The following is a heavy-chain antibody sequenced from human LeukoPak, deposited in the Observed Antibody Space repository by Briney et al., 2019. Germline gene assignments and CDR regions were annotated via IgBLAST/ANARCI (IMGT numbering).Heavy chain of an antibody. J-gene: IGHJ4*02. CDR1: GYIFTDYY. CDR3: ARVLYYYGSGSYPAYDY. V-gene: IGHV1/OR15-1*01. CDR2: INPNSGGT. D-gene: IGHD3-10*01. Sequence: ASVKVSCKASGYIFTDYYMHWVRQAPGQELGWMGRINPNSGGTNYAQKFQGRVTMTRDTSISTAYTELSSLRSEDTAVYYCARVLYYYGSGSYPAYDYWGQGTLVTVSS.